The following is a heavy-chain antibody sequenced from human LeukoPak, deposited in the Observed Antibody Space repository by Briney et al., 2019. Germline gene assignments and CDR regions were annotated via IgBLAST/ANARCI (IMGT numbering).Heavy chain of an antibody. V-gene: IGHV3-23*01. J-gene: IGHJ4*02. CDR2: ISDSGGNT. Sequence: GGSLRLSCAASGFTFSNYAMSWVRQTPGKGLEWVSAISDSGGNTYYADSVKGRFTISRDNSKNTLYLQINSLRVEDTAVYYCAKGPQLGVRFADYWGQGTLVTVSS. CDR3: AKGPQLGVRFADY. CDR1: GFTFSNYA. D-gene: IGHD3-3*01.